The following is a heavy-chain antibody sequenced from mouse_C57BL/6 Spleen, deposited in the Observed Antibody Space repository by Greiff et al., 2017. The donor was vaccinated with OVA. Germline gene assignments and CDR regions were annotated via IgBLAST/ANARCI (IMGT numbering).Heavy chain of an antibody. D-gene: IGHD2-1*01. CDR2: ISSGSSTI. V-gene: IGHV5-17*01. Sequence: EVKLVESGGGLVKPGGSLKLSCAASGFTFSDYGMHWVRQAPEKGLEWVAYISSGSSTIYYADTVKGRFTISRDNAKNTLFLQMTSLRSEDTAMYYCARSRGGNYYFDYWGQGTTLTVSS. CDR1: GFTFSDYG. J-gene: IGHJ2*01. CDR3: ARSRGGNYYFDY.